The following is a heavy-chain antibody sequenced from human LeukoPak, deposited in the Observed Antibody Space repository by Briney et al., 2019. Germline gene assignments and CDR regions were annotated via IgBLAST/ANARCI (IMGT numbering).Heavy chain of an antibody. V-gene: IGHV3-23*01. J-gene: IGHJ3*02. D-gene: IGHD3-22*01. Sequence: QPGGSLRLSCAASGFTFSSYAMSWVRQAPGKGLEWVSAISGSGGSTYYADSVKGRFTISRDNSKNTLYLQMNSLRAEDTAVCYCAKVRPIYYDSRDAFDIWGQGTMVTVSS. CDR2: ISGSGGST. CDR1: GFTFSSYA. CDR3: AKVRPIYYDSRDAFDI.